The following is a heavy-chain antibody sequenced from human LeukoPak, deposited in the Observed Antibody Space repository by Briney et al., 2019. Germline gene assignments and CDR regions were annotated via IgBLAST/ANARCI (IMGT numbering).Heavy chain of an antibody. Sequence: PSETLSLTCAVYGGSFSGYYWSWIRQPPGKGLEWIGEINHSGSTYYNPSLRSRVTISVDTSKNQFSLKVTSVTAADTAVYYCEGADREEAYNHRIDYWGQGTLVTVSS. CDR1: GGSFSGYY. V-gene: IGHV4-34*01. D-gene: IGHD1-1*01. CDR2: INHSGST. CDR3: EGADREEAYNHRIDY. J-gene: IGHJ4*02.